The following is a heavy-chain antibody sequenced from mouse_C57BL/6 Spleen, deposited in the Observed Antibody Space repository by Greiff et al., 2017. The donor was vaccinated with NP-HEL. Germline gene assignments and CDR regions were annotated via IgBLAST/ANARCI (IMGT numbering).Heavy chain of an antibody. CDR1: GYTFTSYW. D-gene: IGHD1-1*01. V-gene: IGHV1-5*01. CDR2: IYPGNSDT. J-gene: IGHJ2*01. CDR3: TREGTYYGSSYPFDY. Sequence: EVQLQQSGTVLARPGASVKMSCKTSGYTFTSYWMHWVKQRPGQGLEWIGAIYPGNSDTSYNQKFKGKAKLTAVTSASTAYMELSSLTNEDSAVYYCTREGTYYGSSYPFDYWGQGTTLTVSS.